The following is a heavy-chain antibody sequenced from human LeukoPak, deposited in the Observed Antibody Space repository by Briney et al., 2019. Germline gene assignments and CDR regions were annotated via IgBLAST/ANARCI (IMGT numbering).Heavy chain of an antibody. CDR1: GGSFSGYY. D-gene: IGHD6-6*01. J-gene: IGHJ6*02. V-gene: IGHV4-34*01. CDR2: INHSGST. CDR3: ARGRIAARRYYGMDV. Sequence: SETLSLTCAVYGGSFSGYYWSWIRQPPGKGLECIGEINHSGSTNYNPSLKSRVTISVDTSKNQFSLKLSSVTAADTAVYYCARGRIAARRYYGMDVWGQGTTVTVSS.